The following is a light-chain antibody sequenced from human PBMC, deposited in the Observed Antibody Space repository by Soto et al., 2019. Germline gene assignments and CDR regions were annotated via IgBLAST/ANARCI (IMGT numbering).Light chain of an antibody. V-gene: IGKV3-20*01. CDR3: QHSPRT. CDR2: GAS. CDR1: QSVSSSY. J-gene: IGKJ5*01. Sequence: EIVLTQSPCTLSLSPGERATLSCRASQSVSSSYLGWYQQKPGQPPTLLIYGASSRATGIPDRCSGSGSGTDFTISISRLEPEDFEVYYYQHSPRTFGQGTRLEIK.